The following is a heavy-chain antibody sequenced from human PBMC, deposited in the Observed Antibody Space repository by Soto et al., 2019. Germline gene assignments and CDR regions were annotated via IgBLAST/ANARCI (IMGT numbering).Heavy chain of an antibody. Sequence: PGGSLRLSCAASGFTFSSYWMHWVRQAPGKGLVWVSRINSDGSSTSYADSVKGRFTISRDNAKNTLYLQMNSLRAEDTAVYYCARVDLALIYYYYGMDVWGQGTTVTVSS. D-gene: IGHD2-21*01. CDR1: GFTFSSYW. V-gene: IGHV3-74*01. CDR3: ARVDLALIYYYYGMDV. J-gene: IGHJ6*02. CDR2: INSDGSST.